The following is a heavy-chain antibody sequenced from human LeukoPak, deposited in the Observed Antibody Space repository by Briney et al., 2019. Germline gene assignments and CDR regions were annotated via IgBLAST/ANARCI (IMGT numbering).Heavy chain of an antibody. D-gene: IGHD4-17*01. J-gene: IGHJ4*02. Sequence: PSETLSLTCAVYGGSFSGYYWSWIRQPPRKGLEWIGEINHSGSTNYNPSLKSRVTISVDTSKNQYSLKLSSVTAADTAVYYCATTTVTIVFWGKGTRVTVST. CDR2: INHSGST. CDR1: GGSFSGYY. V-gene: IGHV4-34*01. CDR3: ATTTVTIVF.